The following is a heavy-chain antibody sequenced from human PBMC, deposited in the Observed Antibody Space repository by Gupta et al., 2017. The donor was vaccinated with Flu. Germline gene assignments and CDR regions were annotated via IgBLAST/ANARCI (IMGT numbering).Heavy chain of an antibody. CDR2: ISTSGSPI. CDR1: GFPFRSLS. J-gene: IGHJ5*01. D-gene: IGHD6-13*01. V-gene: IGHV3-48*02. Sequence: EVQLVESGGGLVQPGGSLRLSCVASGFPFRSLSMNWVRQAPGKGLEWLSYISTSGSPIFYADSVKGRFTISRDDAKNSLYLQMNSLRDEDTAVYYCASHHSSNWFEYWGQGALVTGSS. CDR3: ASHHSSNWFEY.